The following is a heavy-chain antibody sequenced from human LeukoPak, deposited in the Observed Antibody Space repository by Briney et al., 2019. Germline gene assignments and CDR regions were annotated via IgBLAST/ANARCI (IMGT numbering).Heavy chain of an antibody. D-gene: IGHD1-26*01. Sequence: SQTLSLTCTHSGASISSYYWSWIRQPAGKGLDWIGRIYSSGITNYKASLKSRVTMSVDTSKNQISLKLRSVTAADTAVYYCARDQRSGRYSGNYFIDYWGQGTLVTVSS. CDR3: ARDQRSGRYSGNYFIDY. CDR2: IYSSGIT. V-gene: IGHV4-4*07. J-gene: IGHJ4*02. CDR1: GASISSYY.